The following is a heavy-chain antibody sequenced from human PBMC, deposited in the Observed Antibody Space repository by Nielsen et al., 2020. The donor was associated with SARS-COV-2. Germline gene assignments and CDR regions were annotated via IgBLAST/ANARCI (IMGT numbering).Heavy chain of an antibody. J-gene: IGHJ3*02. Sequence: GESLKISYKGSGYSFTSYWISWVRQMPGKGLEWMGRIDPSDSYTNYSPSFQGHVTISADKSISTAYLQWSSLKASDTAMYYCARRPTVGAIGELLNDAFDIWGQGTMVTVSS. CDR3: ARRPTVGAIGELLNDAFDI. V-gene: IGHV5-10-1*01. CDR1: GYSFTSYW. D-gene: IGHD3-10*01. CDR2: IDPSDSYT.